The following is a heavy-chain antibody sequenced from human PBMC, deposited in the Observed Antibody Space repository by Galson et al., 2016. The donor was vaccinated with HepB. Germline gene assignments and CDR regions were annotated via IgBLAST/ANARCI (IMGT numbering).Heavy chain of an antibody. CDR1: GGSISHY. CDR3: ARNGYYALDL. D-gene: IGHD1-26*01. J-gene: IGHJ5*02. Sequence: ETLSLTCAVPGGSISHYWSWVRQTPGEGLEWIGEIHHSGNTNYNPSLKSRVSISVDKSNNQFSLIMNSVTATDTAVYYCARNGYYALDLWGQGTLVIVSS. V-gene: IGHV4-4*02. CDR2: IHHSGNT.